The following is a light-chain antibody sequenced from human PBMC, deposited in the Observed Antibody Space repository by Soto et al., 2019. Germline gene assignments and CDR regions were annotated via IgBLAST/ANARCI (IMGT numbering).Light chain of an antibody. V-gene: IGKV1-5*01. CDR3: QQYNSYSPIT. CDR2: DAS. CDR1: QSISSW. J-gene: IGKJ2*01. Sequence: DIQMTQSPSTLSASVGDRVTITCRASQSISSWLAWYQQKPGKAPKLLIYDASSLESGVPSRFSGSGSGTEFTITISSLQPDDFATYYCQQYNSYSPITFGQGTKLEIK.